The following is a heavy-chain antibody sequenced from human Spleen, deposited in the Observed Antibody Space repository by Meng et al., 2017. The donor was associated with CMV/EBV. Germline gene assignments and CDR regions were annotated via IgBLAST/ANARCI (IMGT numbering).Heavy chain of an antibody. CDR2: IYYSGST. CDR1: GGPISSSSYY. Sequence: SETLSLTCTVSGGPISSSSYYWGWIRQPPGKGLEWIGSIYYSGSTYYNPSLKSRVTISVDTSKNQFSLKLSSVTAADTAVYYCAREGGVGFTYSGSPGWFDPWGQGTLVTVSS. V-gene: IGHV4-39*07. CDR3: AREGGVGFTYSGSPGWFDP. J-gene: IGHJ5*02. D-gene: IGHD1-26*01.